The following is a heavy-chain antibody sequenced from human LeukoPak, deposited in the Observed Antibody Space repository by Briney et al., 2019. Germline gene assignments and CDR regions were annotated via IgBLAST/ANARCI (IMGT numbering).Heavy chain of an antibody. CDR1: GYTFTGYY. Sequence: ASVKVSCKASGYTFTGYYMHWVRQAPGQGLEWMGWINPNSGGTNYAQKFQGRVTMTRDTSISTAYMELSRLRSDDTAVYYCARGISTDYYDSSPPRDFDYWGQGTLVTVSS. D-gene: IGHD3-22*01. CDR2: INPNSGGT. V-gene: IGHV1-2*02. CDR3: ARGISTDYYDSSPPRDFDY. J-gene: IGHJ4*02.